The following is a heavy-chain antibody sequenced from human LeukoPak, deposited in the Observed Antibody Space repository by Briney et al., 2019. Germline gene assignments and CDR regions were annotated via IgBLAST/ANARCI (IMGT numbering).Heavy chain of an antibody. CDR1: GGSFSGYY. CDR3: AREGYSYGTPRVDY. CDR2: IIHSGST. V-gene: IGHV4-34*12. J-gene: IGHJ4*02. Sequence: SSETLSLTCAVYGGSFSGYYWSWIRQPPGKGLEWIGEIIHSGSTNYNPSLKSRVTISVDTSKNQFSLKLSSVTAADTAVYYCAREGYSYGTPRVDYWGQGTLATVSS. D-gene: IGHD5-18*01.